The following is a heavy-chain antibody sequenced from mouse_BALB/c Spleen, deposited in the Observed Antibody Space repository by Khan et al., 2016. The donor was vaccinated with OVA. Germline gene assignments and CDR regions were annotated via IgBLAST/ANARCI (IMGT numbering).Heavy chain of an antibody. CDR2: INTYTGEP. J-gene: IGHJ1*01. Sequence: QIQLVQSGPELKKPGETVKISCKASGYTFTNYRMNWMKQAPGKGLKWMGWINTYTGEPTYGDDFKGRFAFSLETSASTAYLQINNLKNEDMATYFCARESSYWYFDVWGAGTTVPVSS. CDR3: ARESSYWYFDV. V-gene: IGHV9-1*02. D-gene: IGHD1-1*01. CDR1: GYTFTNYR.